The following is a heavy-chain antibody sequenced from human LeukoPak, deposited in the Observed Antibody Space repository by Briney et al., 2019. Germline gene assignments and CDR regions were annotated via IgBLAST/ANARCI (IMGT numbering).Heavy chain of an antibody. CDR3: ARDAYGSLDY. V-gene: IGHV3-21*01. D-gene: IGHD5-24*01. Sequence: NSGGSLRLSCAASGFSFSLYSMNWVRQAPGKGLEWVSSISSRSNYIYYADSVKGRFTISRDNAKNSLYLQMNSLRAEDTAVYYCARDAYGSLDYWGQGTLVTVSS. CDR1: GFSFSLYS. J-gene: IGHJ4*02. CDR2: ISSRSNYI.